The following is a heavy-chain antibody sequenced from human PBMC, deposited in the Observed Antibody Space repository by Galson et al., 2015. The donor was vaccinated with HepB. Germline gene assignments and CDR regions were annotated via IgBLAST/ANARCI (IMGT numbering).Heavy chain of an antibody. J-gene: IGHJ4*02. CDR1: GFTFSGYA. Sequence: SLRLSCAASGFTFSGYAMSWVRQAPGKGLEWVSAISGSGGSTYYADSVKGRFTISRDNSKNTLYLQMNSLRAEDTAVYYCAKGLVVVPAVGDYWGQGTLVTVSS. D-gene: IGHD3-22*01. CDR2: ISGSGGST. V-gene: IGHV3-23*01. CDR3: AKGLVVVPAVGDY.